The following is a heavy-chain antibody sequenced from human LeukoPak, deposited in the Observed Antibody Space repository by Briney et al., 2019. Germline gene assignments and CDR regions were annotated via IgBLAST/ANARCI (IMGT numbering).Heavy chain of an antibody. CDR1: GYTFTSYG. CDR2: INPNSGGT. V-gene: IGHV1-2*02. CDR3: ARSPRYYGSGSSPSRYYGMDV. D-gene: IGHD3-10*01. Sequence: ASVKVSCKASGYTFTSYGITWLRQAPGQGLEWMGWINPNSGGTNYAQKFQGRVTMTRDTSISTAYMELSRLRSDDTAVYYCARSPRYYGSGSSPSRYYGMDVWGQGTTVTVSS. J-gene: IGHJ6*02.